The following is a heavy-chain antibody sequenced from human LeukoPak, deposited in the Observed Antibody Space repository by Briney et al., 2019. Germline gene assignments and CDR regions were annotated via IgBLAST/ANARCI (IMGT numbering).Heavy chain of an antibody. Sequence: ASVKVSCKASGYTFTSYDINWVRQATGQGLEWRGWMNPNSGNTGYAQTFQGRVTMTRNTSISTAYMELSSLKSEDTAVYYCARGLNSGWFDFDSWGQGTLVTVSS. V-gene: IGHV1-8*01. J-gene: IGHJ4*02. CDR3: ARGLNSGWFDFDS. D-gene: IGHD6-19*01. CDR2: MNPNSGNT. CDR1: GYTFTSYD.